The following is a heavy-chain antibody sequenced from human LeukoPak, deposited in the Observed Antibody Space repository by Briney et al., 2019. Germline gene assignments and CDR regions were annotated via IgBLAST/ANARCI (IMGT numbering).Heavy chain of an antibody. CDR3: AKGHSSSWYGDY. Sequence: GGLRLSCAASGFTFSSYAMSWVRQAPGKGLEWVSAISGSGGSTYYADSVKGRFTISRDNSKNTLYLQMNSLRAEDTAVYYCAKGHSSSWYGDYWGQGTLVTVSS. J-gene: IGHJ4*02. CDR2: ISGSGGST. CDR1: GFTFSSYA. D-gene: IGHD6-13*01. V-gene: IGHV3-23*01.